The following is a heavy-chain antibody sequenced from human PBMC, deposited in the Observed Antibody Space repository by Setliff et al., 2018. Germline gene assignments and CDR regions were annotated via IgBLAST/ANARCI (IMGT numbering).Heavy chain of an antibody. CDR1: GFTFSTYA. Sequence: GGSLRLSCAASGFTFSTYAMSWVRQAPGKGLEWVSAISATGGTTFYADSVKGRFTISRDNSKNTLSLQMNSLRAEDTAVYYCAKAATAFKSNDAFDIWGQGTMVTVSS. D-gene: IGHD1-26*01. CDR3: AKAATAFKSNDAFDI. CDR2: ISATGGTT. V-gene: IGHV3-23*01. J-gene: IGHJ3*02.